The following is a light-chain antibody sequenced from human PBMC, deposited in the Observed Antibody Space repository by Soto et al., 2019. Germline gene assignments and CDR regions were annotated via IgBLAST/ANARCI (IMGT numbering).Light chain of an antibody. CDR2: DAS. Sequence: EIVLTQSPATLSLSPGERATLSCRASQSVISYLAWYQQKPGQAPRLLIYDASNRATGIPARFSGSGSGTDFTLTISSPEPEDFAIYYCQQRFNWPPITFGQGTRLDIK. J-gene: IGKJ5*01. CDR3: QQRFNWPPIT. CDR1: QSVISY. V-gene: IGKV3-11*01.